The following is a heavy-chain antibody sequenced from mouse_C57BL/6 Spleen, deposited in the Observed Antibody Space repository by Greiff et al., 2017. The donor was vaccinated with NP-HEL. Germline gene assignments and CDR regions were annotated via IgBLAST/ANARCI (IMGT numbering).Heavy chain of an antibody. CDR3: ARLVRWGGYAMDY. CDR2: INPNNGGT. J-gene: IGHJ4*01. CDR1: GYTFTDYN. D-gene: IGHD4-1*01. Sequence: SGPELVKPGASVKIPCKASGYTFTDYNMDWVKQSHGKSLEWIGDINPNNGGTIYNQKFKGKATLTVDKSSSTAYMELRSLTSEDTAVYYCARLVRWGGYAMDYWGQGTSVTVSS. V-gene: IGHV1-18*01.